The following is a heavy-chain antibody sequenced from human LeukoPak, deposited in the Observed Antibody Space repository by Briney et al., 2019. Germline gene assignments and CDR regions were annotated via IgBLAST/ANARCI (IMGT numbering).Heavy chain of an antibody. D-gene: IGHD3-22*01. CDR1: GFTFSSYW. CDR2: INSGGSST. CDR3: ARDNYDSSGPYYFDY. J-gene: IGHJ4*02. V-gene: IGHV3-74*01. Sequence: GGSLRLSCAASGFTFSSYWMHWVRQAPGKGLVWVSRINSGGSSTSYADSVKGRFTISRDDAKNTLYLQMNSLRAEDTAVYYCARDNYDSSGPYYFDYWGQGTLVTVSS.